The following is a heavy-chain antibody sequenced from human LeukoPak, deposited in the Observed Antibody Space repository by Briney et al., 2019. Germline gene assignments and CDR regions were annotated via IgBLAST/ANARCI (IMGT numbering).Heavy chain of an antibody. Sequence: ASVKVSCKASGYTFTGYYMHWVRQAPGQGLEWMGWINPNSGGTNYAQKFQGWVTMTRDTSISTAYMELSRLRSDDTAVYYCARDMRPHYYYGSGSYFDYWGQGTLVTVPS. CDR3: ARDMRPHYYYGSGSYFDY. CDR1: GYTFTGYY. J-gene: IGHJ4*02. D-gene: IGHD3-10*01. CDR2: INPNSGGT. V-gene: IGHV1-2*04.